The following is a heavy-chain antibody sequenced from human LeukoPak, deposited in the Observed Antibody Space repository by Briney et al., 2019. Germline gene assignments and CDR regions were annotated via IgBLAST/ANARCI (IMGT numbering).Heavy chain of an antibody. V-gene: IGHV3-21*01. CDR2: ISSSSSYI. J-gene: IGHJ4*02. CDR1: GFTFSSYS. Sequence: PGGSLRLSCAASGFTFSSYSMNWVRQAPGKGLEWVSSISSSSSYIYYADSVKGRFTISRDNAKNSLYLQMNVLRAEDTAVYYCARDLSRDYYGSGSYQRWGQGTLVTVSS. CDR3: ARDLSRDYYGSGSYQR. D-gene: IGHD3-10*01.